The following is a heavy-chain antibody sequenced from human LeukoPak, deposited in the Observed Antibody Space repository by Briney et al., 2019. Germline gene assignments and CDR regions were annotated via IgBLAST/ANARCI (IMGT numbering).Heavy chain of an antibody. J-gene: IGHJ5*02. V-gene: IGHV4-30-4*01. CDR1: GGSISSGDYY. D-gene: IGHD2-15*01. Sequence: SETLSLTCTVSGGSISSGDYYWRWIRQPPGKGLEWIGYIYYSGDTYSNPSLKSRVTISVDTSKNQFSLKLSSVTAADTAVYYCARGPSLVVVAATNWFDPWGQGTLVTVSS. CDR2: IYYSGDT. CDR3: ARGPSLVVVAATNWFDP.